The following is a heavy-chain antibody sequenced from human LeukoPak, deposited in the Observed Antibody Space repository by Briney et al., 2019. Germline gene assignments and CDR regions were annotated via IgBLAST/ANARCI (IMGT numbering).Heavy chain of an antibody. V-gene: IGHV3-30*02. J-gene: IGHJ4*02. CDR3: AIFPPPQPPQVGATDY. D-gene: IGHD1-26*01. Sequence: GGSLRLSCAASGFTFSSYGMHWVRQAPGKGLEWVAFIRPDASKEYHADSVKGRFIISRDNSKKILYLQMNSLRVEDTAMYYCAIFPPPQPPQVGATDYWGQGTLVTVSS. CDR2: IRPDASKE. CDR1: GFTFSSYG.